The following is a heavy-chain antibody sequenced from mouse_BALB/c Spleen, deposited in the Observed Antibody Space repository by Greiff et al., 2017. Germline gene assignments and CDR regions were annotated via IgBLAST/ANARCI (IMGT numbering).Heavy chain of an antibody. CDR2: ISTYYGNT. CDR3: ARIYGSSLFAY. CDR1: GYTFTDYA. Sequence: QVQLQQSGPELVRPGVSVKISCKGSGYTFTDYAMHWVKQSHAKSLEWIGVISTYYGNTNYNQKFKGKATMTVDKSSSTAYMELARLTSEDSAIYYCARIYGSSLFAYWGQGTLVTVSA. V-gene: IGHV1-67*01. D-gene: IGHD1-1*01. J-gene: IGHJ3*01.